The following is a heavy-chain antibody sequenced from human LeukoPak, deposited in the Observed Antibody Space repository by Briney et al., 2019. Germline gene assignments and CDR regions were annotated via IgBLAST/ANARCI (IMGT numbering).Heavy chain of an antibody. CDR3: ARASGDIVETATMGSY. D-gene: IGHD5-18*01. V-gene: IGHV4-39*07. CDR2: IYYSGST. CDR1: GGSISSSSYY. J-gene: IGHJ4*02. Sequence: SETLSLTCTVSGGSISSSSYYWGWIRQPPGKGQEWIGSIYYSGSTYYNPSLKSRVTISVDTSKNQFSLKLSSVTAEDTAVYYCARASGDIVETATMGSYWGQGTLVAVSS.